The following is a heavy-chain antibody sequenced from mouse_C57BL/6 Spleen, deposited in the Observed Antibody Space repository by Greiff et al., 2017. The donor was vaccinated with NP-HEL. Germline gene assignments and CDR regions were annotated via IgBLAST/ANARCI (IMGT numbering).Heavy chain of an antibody. CDR1: GYTFTSYW. CDR3: ARSGTYDYDGAY. Sequence: VQLQQSGAELVKPGASVKMSCKASGYTFTSYWITWVKQRPGQGLEWIGDIYPGSGSTNYNEKFKSKATLTVDTSSSTAYMQLSSLTSEDSAVYDCARSGTYDYDGAYWGQGTLVTVSA. D-gene: IGHD2-4*01. J-gene: IGHJ3*01. V-gene: IGHV1-55*01. CDR2: IYPGSGST.